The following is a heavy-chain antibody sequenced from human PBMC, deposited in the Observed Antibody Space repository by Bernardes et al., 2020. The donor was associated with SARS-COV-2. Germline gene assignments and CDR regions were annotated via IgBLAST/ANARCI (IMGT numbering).Heavy chain of an antibody. D-gene: IGHD5-12*01. CDR2: IYSTGTT. J-gene: IGHJ4*02. CDR3: ARDSENIVTTTVRFDY. V-gene: IGHV4-4*07. Sequence: SETLSLTCTVSGGSISSDYWSRIRQPAGKGLEWIGRIYSTGTTNYNPSLKSRVTISVDTSKNQFSLKVTSVTAADTAVYYCARDSENIVTTTVRFDYWGQGNLVTVSS. CDR1: GGSISSDY.